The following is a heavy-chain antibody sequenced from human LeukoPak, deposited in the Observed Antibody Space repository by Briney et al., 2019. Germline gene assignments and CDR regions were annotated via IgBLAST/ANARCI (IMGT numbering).Heavy chain of an antibody. V-gene: IGHV3-21*01. CDR1: GFTFSSYS. D-gene: IGHD2-2*02. CDR3: ARGDDCSSTSCYTGIGWFDP. J-gene: IGHJ5*02. CDR2: ISSNSSYI. Sequence: GSLRPSCSASGFTFSSYSMEWVRQAPGKGLEWVSSISSNSSYIYYADSVKGRFTISRDNAKNSLYLQMNSLRAEDTAVYYCARGDDCSSTSCYTGIGWFDPWGQGTLVTVSS.